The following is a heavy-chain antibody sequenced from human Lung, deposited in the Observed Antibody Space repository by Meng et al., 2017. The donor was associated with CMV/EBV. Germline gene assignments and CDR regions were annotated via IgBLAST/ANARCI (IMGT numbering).Heavy chain of an antibody. CDR1: CHSISSRCYY. J-gene: IGHJ5*02. D-gene: IGHD3-10*01. V-gene: IGHV4-31*03. CDR3: ARASYGSGSPLGESWFDP. Sequence: QVELPYSGHCRAEPSHALSLRCTVSCHSISSRCYYWSWIRQHPWKGLEWSGYIHSSGSTYYNPPLRSRLTISVDTSKNKFSLKLSSVTAADTAVYYCARASYGSGSPLGESWFDPWGQGTLVTVSS. CDR2: IHSSGST.